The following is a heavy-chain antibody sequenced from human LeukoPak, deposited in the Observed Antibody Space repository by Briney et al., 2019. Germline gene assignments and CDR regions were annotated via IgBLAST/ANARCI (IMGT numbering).Heavy chain of an antibody. CDR1: GYTFASYF. V-gene: IGHV1-46*01. CDR2: INPSGGRT. D-gene: IGHD6-13*01. Sequence: ASVKVSCKASGYTFASYFIHWVRQAPGQGLEWMGIINPSGGRTSYAQKFQGRVTMTRDMSTSTVYMELSSLRSEDTAVYYCASEGMIIAAARSDYWGQGTLVTVSS. J-gene: IGHJ4*02. CDR3: ASEGMIIAAARSDY.